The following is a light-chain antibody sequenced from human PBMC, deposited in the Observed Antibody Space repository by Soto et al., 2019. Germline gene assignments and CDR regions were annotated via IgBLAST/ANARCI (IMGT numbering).Light chain of an antibody. CDR1: QSINTY. CDR2: AAS. J-gene: IGKJ2*01. Sequence: DTQMTQSPSSLSASVGERVTITCRASQSINTYLNWYQQKPGEAPNLLIYAASSLQSVVPPRFSGSGSETHCTITINSQQPEDFATYYCKQAASTPYTFGQGT. CDR3: KQAASTPYT. V-gene: IGKV1-39*01.